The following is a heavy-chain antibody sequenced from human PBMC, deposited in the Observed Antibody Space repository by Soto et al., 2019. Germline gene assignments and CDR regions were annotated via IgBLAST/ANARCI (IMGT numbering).Heavy chain of an antibody. Sequence: QVQLVQSGAEVKKPGASVRDSCKASAYTFTSYYVHWVRQAPGQGPEWMGMINPSRGGTDYAQKFQGRVTMTRDTSTTTVYMELSSLRSEDTAIYYCTRSIITTAGTDAFDLWGQGTLVTVSS. V-gene: IGHV1-46*03. J-gene: IGHJ3*01. CDR2: INPSRGGT. CDR1: AYTFTSYY. D-gene: IGHD6-13*01. CDR3: TRSIITTAGTDAFDL.